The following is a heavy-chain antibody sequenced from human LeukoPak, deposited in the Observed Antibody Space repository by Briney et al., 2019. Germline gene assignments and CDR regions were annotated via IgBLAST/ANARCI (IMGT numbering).Heavy chain of an antibody. CDR3: ASTMITFGGVIAHYYYYGMDV. V-gene: IGHV3-7*01. Sequence: GGSLRLSCAASGFTFSSYWMSWVRQAPGKGLEWVANIKQDGSEKYYVDSVKGRFTISRDNAKNSLYLQMNSLRAEDTAVYYCASTMITFGGVIAHYYYYGMDVWGQGTTVTVSS. CDR2: IKQDGSEK. D-gene: IGHD3-16*02. CDR1: GFTFSSYW. J-gene: IGHJ6*02.